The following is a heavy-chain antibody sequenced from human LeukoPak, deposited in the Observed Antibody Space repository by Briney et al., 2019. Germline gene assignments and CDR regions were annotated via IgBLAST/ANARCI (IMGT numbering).Heavy chain of an antibody. CDR2: ISYDGSNK. CDR3: ARNGIYQLHWVWFDP. Sequence: GGSLRLSCAAFGFTFSSYAMHWVRQAPGKGLEWVAVISYDGSNKYYADSVKGRFTISRDNSKNTLYLQMNSLRAEDTAVYYCARNGIYQLHWVWFDPWGQGTLVTVSS. CDR1: GFTFSSYA. V-gene: IGHV3-30-3*01. D-gene: IGHD2-2*01. J-gene: IGHJ5*02.